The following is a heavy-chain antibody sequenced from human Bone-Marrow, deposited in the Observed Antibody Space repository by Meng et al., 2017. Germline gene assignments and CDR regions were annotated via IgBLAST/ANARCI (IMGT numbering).Heavy chain of an antibody. Sequence: GESLKISCAASGFTFSSYAMRWVRQAPGKGLEWVAVISYDGSNKYYADSVKGRFTISRDNSKNTLYLQMNSLRAEDTAVYYCARQYYDYVWGSYRAEDLDYWGQGKQVNVCS. CDR2: ISYDGSNK. D-gene: IGHD3-16*02. CDR1: GFTFSSYA. CDR3: ARQYYDYVWGSYRAEDLDY. V-gene: IGHV3-30*04. J-gene: IGHJ4*01.